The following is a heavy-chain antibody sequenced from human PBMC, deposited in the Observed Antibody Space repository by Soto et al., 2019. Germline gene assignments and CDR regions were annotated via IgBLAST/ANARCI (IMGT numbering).Heavy chain of an antibody. D-gene: IGHD2-21*02. CDR3: ARNGVVTATQRMDV. V-gene: IGHV4-34*01. CDR2: INHSGST. CDR1: GGSFSGYY. Sequence: PSETLSLTCAVYGGSFSGYYWSWIRQPPGKGLEWIREINHSGSTNYNPSLKSRVTISVDTSKNQFSLKLSSVTAADTAVYYCARNGVVTATQRMDVWGQGTTVTVSS. J-gene: IGHJ6*02.